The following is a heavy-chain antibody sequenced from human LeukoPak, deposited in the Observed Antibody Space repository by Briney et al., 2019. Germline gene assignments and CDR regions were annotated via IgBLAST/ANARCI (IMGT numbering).Heavy chain of an antibody. CDR2: IVPNSGDT. Sequence: APLKVSCMTSGYTFTGYYMLWVRQAPGQGLEWMGGIVPNSGDTNYAQKFQGRVTLTRDTSISTAYMELSRLRSDDTAIYYCARGGVVTSVGHTFYYGMDVWGQGTTVTVSS. CDR1: GYTFTGYY. CDR3: ARGGVVTSVGHTFYYGMDV. D-gene: IGHD3-22*01. J-gene: IGHJ6*02. V-gene: IGHV1-2*02.